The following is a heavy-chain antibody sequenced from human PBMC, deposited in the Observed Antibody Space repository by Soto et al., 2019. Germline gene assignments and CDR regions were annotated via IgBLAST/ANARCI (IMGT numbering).Heavy chain of an antibody. CDR3: AREPYYDFWSGPFDY. D-gene: IGHD3-3*01. V-gene: IGHV1-3*01. Sequence: QVQLVQSGDEVKKPGASVKVSCKASGYTFTSYAMHWVRQATGQSLEWMGWINAGNGNTKYSQKFQGRVTITRDTSASTAYMELSSLRSEDTAVYYCAREPYYDFWSGPFDYWGHGTLVTVSS. CDR2: INAGNGNT. J-gene: IGHJ4*01. CDR1: GYTFTSYA.